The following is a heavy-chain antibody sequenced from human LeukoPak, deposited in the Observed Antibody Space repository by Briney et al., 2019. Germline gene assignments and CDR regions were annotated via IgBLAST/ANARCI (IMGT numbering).Heavy chain of an antibody. CDR1: GFTFSDYY. CDR3: ARDLYDRSGHWDY. V-gene: IGHV3-11*01. D-gene: IGHD3-22*01. CDR2: ISSSGSNI. Sequence: PGGSLRLSCAASGFTFSDYYMSWIRQAPGKGLEWVSYISSSGSNIYYADSVKGRFTISRDHGKNSLYLQMNSLRAEDTDVYYCARDLYDRSGHWDYWGQGTLVTVSS. J-gene: IGHJ4*02.